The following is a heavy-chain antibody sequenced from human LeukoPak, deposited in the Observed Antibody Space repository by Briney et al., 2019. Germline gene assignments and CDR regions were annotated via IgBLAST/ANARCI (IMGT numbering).Heavy chain of an antibody. CDR2: ISYDGSNK. CDR3: ARDLKDFWSGYYTWSYYYYGMDV. V-gene: IGHV3-30-3*01. Sequence: GGSLRLSCAASGFTFSSYAMHWVRQAPGKGLGWVAVISYDGSNKYYADSVKGRFTISRDNSKNTLYLQMNSLRAEDTAVYYCARDLKDFWSGYYTWSYYYYGMDVWGQGTTVTVSS. D-gene: IGHD3-3*01. J-gene: IGHJ6*02. CDR1: GFTFSSYA.